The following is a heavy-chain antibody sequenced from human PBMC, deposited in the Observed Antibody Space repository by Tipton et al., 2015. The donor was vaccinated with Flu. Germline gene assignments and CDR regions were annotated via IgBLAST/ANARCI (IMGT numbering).Heavy chain of an antibody. J-gene: IGHJ4*02. V-gene: IGHV6-1*01. D-gene: IGHD5-12*01. CDR1: GDSVSSNSAA. CDR3: GRDMGRSGYAHAFDY. CDR2: TFYRSAWHN. Sequence: GLVKPSQTLSLTCAISGDSVSSNSAAWSWIRQSPSRGLEWLGRTFYRSAWHNNSAVSVKSRITINADTSKNQFSLQLSSVTPEDTAVYYCGRDMGRSGYAHAFDYWRQGILVTVSS.